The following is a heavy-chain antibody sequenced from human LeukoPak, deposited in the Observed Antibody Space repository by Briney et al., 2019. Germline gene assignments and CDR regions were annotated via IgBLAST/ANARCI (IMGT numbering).Heavy chain of an antibody. Sequence: ASVKVSCKASGYTFTSYGISWVRQAPGQGLEWMGWISAYNGNTNYAQKLQGRVTMTTDTSTSTAYMELRSLRSGDTAVYYCARSPSYNWNDGGDYWGQGTLVTVSS. CDR3: ARSPSYNWNDGGDY. D-gene: IGHD1-1*01. CDR1: GYTFTSYG. CDR2: ISAYNGNT. J-gene: IGHJ4*02. V-gene: IGHV1-18*04.